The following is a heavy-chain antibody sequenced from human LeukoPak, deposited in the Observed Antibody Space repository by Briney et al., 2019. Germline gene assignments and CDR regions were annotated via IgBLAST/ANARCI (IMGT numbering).Heavy chain of an antibody. CDR2: IYYSGST. V-gene: IGHV4-39*01. Sequence: SETLSLTCTVSGGSISSSSYYWGWIRQPPGKGLEWIGSIYYSGSTYYNPSLKSRVTISVGTSKNQFSLKLSSVTAADTAVYYCARLEGSGWYPYYYYYMDVWGKGTTVTISS. D-gene: IGHD6-19*01. CDR3: ARLEGSGWYPYYYYYMDV. CDR1: GGSISSSSYY. J-gene: IGHJ6*03.